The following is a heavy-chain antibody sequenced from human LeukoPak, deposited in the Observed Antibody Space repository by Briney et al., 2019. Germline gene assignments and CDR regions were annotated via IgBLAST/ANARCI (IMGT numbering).Heavy chain of an antibody. D-gene: IGHD3-16*01. Sequence: GGSQRLSCAASGFTFNTYAMSWVRQAPGKGLEWVSTLSGGGVTTYYADSVKGRFTVSRDNSKNTLYLQMNSLRADDTAAYYCAKNRATAGGSGLFDYWGQGTLVTVSS. J-gene: IGHJ4*02. V-gene: IGHV3-23*01. CDR3: AKNRATAGGSGLFDY. CDR2: LSGGGVTT. CDR1: GFTFNTYA.